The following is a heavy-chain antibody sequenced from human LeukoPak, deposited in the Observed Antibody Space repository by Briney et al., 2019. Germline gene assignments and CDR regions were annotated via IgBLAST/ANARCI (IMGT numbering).Heavy chain of an antibody. CDR2: ISSSSSYI. CDR3: ASGGSGDWTL. D-gene: IGHD2-21*02. Sequence: GGSLRLSCAASGFPFSNYWMTWVRQAPGKGLEWVSSISSSSSYIYYADSVKGRFTISRDNAKNSLYLQMNSLRAEDTAVYYCASGGSGDWTLGGQGTLVTVSP. V-gene: IGHV3-21*01. CDR1: GFPFSNYW. J-gene: IGHJ4*02.